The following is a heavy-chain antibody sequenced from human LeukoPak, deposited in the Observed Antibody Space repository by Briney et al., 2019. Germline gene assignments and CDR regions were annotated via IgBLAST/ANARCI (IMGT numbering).Heavy chain of an antibody. Sequence: KPSETLSLTCTASGVSISSGPYYWGWIRQPAGKGLEWIGHIYTTGSTTYNPSLKSRVTILVDSSKRQLSLRLNSVTAADTAVYYCARGNYCGNTNCYNLYYMDVCGKGTTVTVSS. J-gene: IGHJ6*03. CDR1: GVSISSGPYY. CDR2: IYTTGST. CDR3: ARGNYCGNTNCYNLYYMDV. V-gene: IGHV4-61*09. D-gene: IGHD2-2*02.